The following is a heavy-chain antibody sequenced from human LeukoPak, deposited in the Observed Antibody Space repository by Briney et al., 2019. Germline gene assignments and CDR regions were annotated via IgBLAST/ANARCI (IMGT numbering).Heavy chain of an antibody. CDR2: ISSSSSYI. CDR3: ARATWDPNYYYYMDV. D-gene: IGHD1-26*01. Sequence: GGSLRLSCEASGFTFSSYAMSWVRQAPGKGLEWVSSISSSSSYIYYADSVKGRFTISRDNAKNSLFLQMNSLRAEDTAVYFCARATWDPNYYYYMDVWGKGTTVTISS. J-gene: IGHJ6*03. CDR1: GFTFSSYA. V-gene: IGHV3-21*01.